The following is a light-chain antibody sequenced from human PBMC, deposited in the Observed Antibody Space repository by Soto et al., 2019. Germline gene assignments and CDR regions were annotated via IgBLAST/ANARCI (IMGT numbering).Light chain of an antibody. CDR1: SSNIGAGYD. CDR3: QSYDSSLSGPYV. Sequence: QSVLTQPPSVSGAPGQRVTISCTGSSSNIGAGYDVHWYRQLPGTAPKLLIYGNSNRPSGVPDRFSGSKSGTSASLAITGLQAEDEADYYCQSYDSSLSGPYVFGTGTKVTVL. J-gene: IGLJ1*01. V-gene: IGLV1-40*01. CDR2: GNS.